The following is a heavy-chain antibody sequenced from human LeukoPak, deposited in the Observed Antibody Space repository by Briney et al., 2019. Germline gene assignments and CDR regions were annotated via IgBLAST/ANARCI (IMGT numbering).Heavy chain of an antibody. Sequence: SETLSLTCTVSGGSISSGSYCWSWIRQPAGKGLEWIGHIYTSGSTNYNPSLKSRVTISVDTSKNQFSLQLSSVTAADTAVYYCARGMHNYYDSSGYYRYYYYYMDVWGKGTTVTVSS. CDR1: GGSISSGSYC. V-gene: IGHV4-61*09. CDR3: ARGMHNYYDSSGYYRYYYYYMDV. D-gene: IGHD3-22*01. J-gene: IGHJ6*03. CDR2: IYTSGST.